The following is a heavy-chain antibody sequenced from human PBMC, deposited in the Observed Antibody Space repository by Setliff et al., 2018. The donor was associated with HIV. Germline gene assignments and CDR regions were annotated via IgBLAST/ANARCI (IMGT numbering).Heavy chain of an antibody. V-gene: IGHV4-39*01. D-gene: IGHD6-13*01. CDR1: GGSISSNSYY. J-gene: IGHJ4*02. CDR2: IYYSGST. Sequence: SETLSLTCTVSGGSISSNSYYWGWFRQPPGRGLEWIGSIYYSGSTYYTPSLKSRVTISVDTSQNQFSLKLYSVTAADTAVYYCARRGIAAAGSDSWGQGTLVTSPQ. CDR3: ARRGIAAAGSDS.